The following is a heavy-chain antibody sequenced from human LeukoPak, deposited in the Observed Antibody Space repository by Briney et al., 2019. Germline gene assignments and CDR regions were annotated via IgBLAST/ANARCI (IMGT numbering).Heavy chain of an antibody. CDR1: GGTFSSYA. V-gene: IGHV1-69*04. CDR2: IIPILGIA. J-gene: IGHJ4*02. CDR3: ARGAEMATTHY. D-gene: IGHD5-24*01. Sequence: SVKVSCKASGGTFSSYAISWVRQAPGQGLEWMGRIIPILGIANYAQKFQGGVTITADKSTSTAYMELSSLRSEDTAVYYCARGAEMATTHYWGQGTLVTVSS.